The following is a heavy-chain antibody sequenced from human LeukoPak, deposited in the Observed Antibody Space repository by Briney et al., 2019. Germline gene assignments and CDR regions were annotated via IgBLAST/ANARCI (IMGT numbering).Heavy chain of an antibody. V-gene: IGHV4-59*12. Sequence: SETLSLTCTVSGGSISSYYWSWIRQPPGKGLEWIGYIYYSGSTNYNPSLKSRVTISVDTSKNQFSLKLSSVTAADTAVYYCARGESYGGNPPYYFDYWGQGTLVTVSA. D-gene: IGHD4-23*01. CDR3: ARGESYGGNPPYYFDY. CDR2: IYYSGST. J-gene: IGHJ4*02. CDR1: GGSISSYY.